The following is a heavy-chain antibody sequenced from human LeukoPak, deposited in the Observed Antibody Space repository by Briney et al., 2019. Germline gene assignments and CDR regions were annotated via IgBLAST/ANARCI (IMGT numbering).Heavy chain of an antibody. CDR1: GYTFTSYG. CDR2: ISAYNGNT. J-gene: IGHJ4*02. V-gene: IGHV1-18*01. Sequence: ASVKVSCKASGYTFTSYGISWVRQAPGQGLEWMGWISAYNGNTNYAQKLQGRVTMTTDTSTSTACMELRSLRSDDTAVYYCARGILRFLEWLYPDYWGQGTLVTVSS. D-gene: IGHD3-3*01. CDR3: ARGILRFLEWLYPDY.